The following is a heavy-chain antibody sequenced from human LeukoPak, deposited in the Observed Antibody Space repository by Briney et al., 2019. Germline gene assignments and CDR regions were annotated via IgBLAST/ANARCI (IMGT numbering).Heavy chain of an antibody. CDR1: GFTFSSYS. J-gene: IGHJ4*02. CDR2: ISSSSSYI. CDR3: ARDRRSSGWIDY. D-gene: IGHD6-19*01. V-gene: IGHV3-21*01. Sequence: GGSLRLSCAASGFTFSSYSMNWVRQAPGKGLEWVSSISSSSSYIYYADSVKGRFTISRDNAKNTLYLQMNSLRAEDTAVYYCARDRRSSGWIDYWGQGTLVTVSS.